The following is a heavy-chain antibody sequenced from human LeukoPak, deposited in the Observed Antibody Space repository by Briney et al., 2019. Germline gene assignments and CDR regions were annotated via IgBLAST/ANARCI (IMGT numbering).Heavy chain of an antibody. V-gene: IGHV4-59*01. D-gene: IGHD3-22*01. CDR1: GDSISSYY. Sequence: SETLSLTCTVSGDSISSYYWSWIRQPPGKGLEWIGCSYYSGSTNYNPSLKSRVTISIDTSKNEVSLMLTSVTAADTAVYYCASDSISMNAFDAWGQGTMVTVSS. CDR3: ASDSISMNAFDA. CDR2: SYYSGST. J-gene: IGHJ3*01.